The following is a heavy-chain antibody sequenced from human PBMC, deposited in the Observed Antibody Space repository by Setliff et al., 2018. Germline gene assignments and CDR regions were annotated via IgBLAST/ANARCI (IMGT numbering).Heavy chain of an antibody. CDR2: INHSGST. CDR3: RQAVVGRDVFDI. CDR1: GDSFSDYY. D-gene: IGHD1-1*01. J-gene: IGHJ3*02. V-gene: IGHV4-34*01. Sequence: SETLSLTCAVYGDSFSDYYWSWIRQPPGKGLEWIGEINHSGSTNYNPSLKSRVSISVEKSKNQFSLKLTSVTAADTAVYYCRQAVVGRDVFDIWGQGTVVTVSS.